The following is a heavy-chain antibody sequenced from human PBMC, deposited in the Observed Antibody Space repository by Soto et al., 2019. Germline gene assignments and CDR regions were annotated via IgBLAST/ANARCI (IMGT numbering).Heavy chain of an antibody. CDR3: AREGGRSYYYYGMDA. CDR1: GYTFTGYY. V-gene: IGHV1-2*02. Sequence: ASVEVSCKASGYTFTGYYIHWVRQAPGQGLEWMGWINPNSGGTNYAQKFQGRVTMTRDTSISTAYMELSRLRSDDTAVYYCAREGGRSYYYYGMDAWGKGTTGTVSS. CDR2: INPNSGGT. J-gene: IGHJ6*04. D-gene: IGHD2-15*01.